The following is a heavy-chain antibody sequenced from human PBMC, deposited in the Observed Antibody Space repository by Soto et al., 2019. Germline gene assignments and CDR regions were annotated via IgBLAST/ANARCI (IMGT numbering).Heavy chain of an antibody. CDR1: GFTFSSYS. V-gene: IGHV3-23*01. CDR2: ISGSGGST. D-gene: IGHD3-16*01. Sequence: EVQLWESWGGLVQPGGSQRLSCAASGFTFSSYSMSWVRQAPGKGLAWVSAISGSGGSTYYADSVKGRFTISRDNSKNTLYLQMNSLSAEDTGVYDCENPLLGGFYYYYGMDGWGKGTTVTVSS. CDR3: ENPLLGGFYYYYGMDG. J-gene: IGHJ6*04.